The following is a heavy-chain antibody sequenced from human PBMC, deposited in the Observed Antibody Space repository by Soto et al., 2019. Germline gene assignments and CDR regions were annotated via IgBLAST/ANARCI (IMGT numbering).Heavy chain of an antibody. CDR3: ARYQGVSARTYYYYYYGMDV. D-gene: IGHD2-8*01. V-gene: IGHV3-48*02. J-gene: IGHJ6*02. CDR2: ISSSSSTI. Sequence: GGSLRLSCAASGFTFSSYSMNWVRQAPGKGLEWVSYISSSSSTIYYADSVKGRFTISRDNAKNSLYLQMNSLRDEDTAVYYCARYQGVSARTYYYYYYGMDVWGQGTTVTVSS. CDR1: GFTFSSYS.